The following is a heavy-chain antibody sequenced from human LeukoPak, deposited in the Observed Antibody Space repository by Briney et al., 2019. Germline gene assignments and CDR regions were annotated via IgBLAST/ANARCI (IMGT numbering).Heavy chain of an antibody. CDR3: ARDTGGGYSCYDC. CDR2: IKQDGSEK. V-gene: IGHV3-7*01. Sequence: GGSLRLSRAASGFTFTSYWVTWIRQAPGKGLEWVANIKQDGSEKYYVDSVKGRFTISRDNAKNSLYLQMNSPRAEDTAVYYCARDTGGGYSCYDCWGQGTLVTVSS. J-gene: IGHJ4*02. D-gene: IGHD5-18*01. CDR1: GFTFTSYW.